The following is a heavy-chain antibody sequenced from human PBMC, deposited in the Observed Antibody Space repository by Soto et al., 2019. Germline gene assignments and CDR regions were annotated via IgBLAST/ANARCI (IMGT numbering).Heavy chain of an antibody. J-gene: IGHJ6*02. CDR1: GLSFSDYY. V-gene: IGHV3-11*04. CDR2: ITSSSSTI. D-gene: IGHD3-22*01. CDR3: ARDGSSGITMTYYGMDV. Sequence: PGGSLRLSCAASGLSFSDYYMSWIRQAPGKGLEWIAYITSSSSTIYYADSVKGRFTISRDNAKNTLYLQMNSLRAEDTAVYYCARDGSSGITMTYYGMDVWGQGTTVTVSS.